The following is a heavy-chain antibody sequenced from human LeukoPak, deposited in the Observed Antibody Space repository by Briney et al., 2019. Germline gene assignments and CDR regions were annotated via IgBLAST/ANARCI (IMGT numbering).Heavy chain of an antibody. CDR1: GYSFTSYW. Sequence: GESLKISCKGSGYSFTSYWIGWVRQMPGKGLEWMGIIYPSDSDTRYSPSFQGQVTISADKSISTAYLQWSSLKASDTAMYYCARHPEPHYYDSSGYYYDYWGQGTLVTVSS. CDR3: ARHPEPHYYDSSGYYYDY. J-gene: IGHJ4*02. D-gene: IGHD3-22*01. V-gene: IGHV5-51*01. CDR2: IYPSDSDT.